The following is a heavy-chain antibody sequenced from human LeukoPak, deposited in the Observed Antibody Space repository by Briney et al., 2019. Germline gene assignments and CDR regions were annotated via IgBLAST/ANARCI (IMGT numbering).Heavy chain of an antibody. V-gene: IGHV4-59*12. CDR2: IYYSGST. CDR1: GGSISSYY. D-gene: IGHD6-19*01. Sequence: SETLSLTCTVSGGSISSYYWSWIRQPPGKGLEYIGYIYYSGSTNYNPSLKSRVTISVDTSKNQFSLKLSSVTAADTAVYYCARPPYSSGWYWFDPWGQGTLVTVSS. J-gene: IGHJ5*02. CDR3: ARPPYSSGWYWFDP.